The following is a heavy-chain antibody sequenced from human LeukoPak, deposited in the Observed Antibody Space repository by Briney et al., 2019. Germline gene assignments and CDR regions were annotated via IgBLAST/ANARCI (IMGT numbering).Heavy chain of an antibody. J-gene: IGHJ6*02. CDR3: AKGADYEVVSMDV. CDR1: GFTVSSNY. Sequence: QSGGSLRLSCAASGFTVSSNYMSWVRQAPGKGLEWVSVIYSGGSTYYADSVKGRFTISRDNSKNTLYLQMNSLRAEDTAVYYCAKGADYEVVSMDVWGQGTTVTVSS. V-gene: IGHV3-53*05. CDR2: IYSGGST. D-gene: IGHD4-17*01.